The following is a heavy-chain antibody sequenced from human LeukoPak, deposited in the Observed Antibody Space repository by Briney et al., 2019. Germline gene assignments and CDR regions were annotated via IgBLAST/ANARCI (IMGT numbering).Heavy chain of an antibody. CDR2: NNHSGST. D-gene: IGHD1-1*01. V-gene: IGHV4-34*01. CDR3: ARGRGAYRN. CDR1: GGSFSGYY. Sequence: PSETLSLTCAVYGGSFSGYYWSWIRQPPGKGLEWIGENNHSGSTNYNPSLKSRVTISVDTSKNQFSLKLSSVTAADTAVYYCARGRGAYRNWGQGTLVTVSS. J-gene: IGHJ4*02.